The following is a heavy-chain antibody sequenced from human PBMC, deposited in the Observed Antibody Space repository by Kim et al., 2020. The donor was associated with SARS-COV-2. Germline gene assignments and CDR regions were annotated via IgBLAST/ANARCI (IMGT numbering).Heavy chain of an antibody. V-gene: IGHV3-48*02. D-gene: IGHD3-3*01. CDR1: GFTFSSYS. CDR3: ARDSNDFWSKDYYYYYGMDV. J-gene: IGHJ6*02. CDR2: ISSSSSTI. Sequence: GGSLRLSCAASGFTFSSYSMNWVRQAPGKGLEWVSYISSSSSTIYYADSVKGRFTISRDNAKNSLYLQMNSLRDEDTAVYYCARDSNDFWSKDYYYYYGMDVWGQGTTVTVSS.